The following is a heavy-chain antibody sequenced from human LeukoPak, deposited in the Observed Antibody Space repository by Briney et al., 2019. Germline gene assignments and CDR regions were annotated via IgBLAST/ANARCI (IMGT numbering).Heavy chain of an antibody. D-gene: IGHD3-9*01. J-gene: IGHJ4*02. CDR1: GGSFSGYY. Sequence: SETLSLTCAVYGGSFSGYYWSWIRQPPGKGLEWIGEINHSGSTNYNPSLKSRVTISVDTSKNQFSLKLSSVTAADTAVYYCARGVPVLRYFDWLSPPAFYYALDYWGQGTLVTVSS. CDR3: ARGVPVLRYFDWLSPPAFYYALDY. CDR2: INHSGST. V-gene: IGHV4-34*01.